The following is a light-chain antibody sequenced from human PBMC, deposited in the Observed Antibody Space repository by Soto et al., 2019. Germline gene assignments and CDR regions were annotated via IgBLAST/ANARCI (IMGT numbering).Light chain of an antibody. CDR3: QSYDSSLGGSV. J-gene: IGLJ2*01. Sequence: QSVLTQPPSVSVAPGQRVTISCTGSSSNIGAGYDVHWYQQLPGTPPKLLIYGNSNRPSGVPDRFSGSKSGTSASLAITGLQAEDEADYYCQSYDSSLGGSVFGGGTKLTVL. CDR2: GNS. V-gene: IGLV1-40*01. CDR1: SSNIGAGYD.